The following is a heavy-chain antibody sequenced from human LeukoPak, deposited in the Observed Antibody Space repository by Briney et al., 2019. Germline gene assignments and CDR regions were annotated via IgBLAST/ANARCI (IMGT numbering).Heavy chain of an antibody. Sequence: ASVKISCKVSGYTFTDYYMHWVQQAPGKGLEWMGLVDPEDGETIYAEKFQGRVTITADTSTDTAYMELSSLRSKDTAVYYCATKSSGYGLDAFDIWGQGTMVTVSS. CDR1: GYTFTDYY. J-gene: IGHJ3*02. V-gene: IGHV1-69-2*01. D-gene: IGHD5-12*01. CDR3: ATKSSGYGLDAFDI. CDR2: VDPEDGET.